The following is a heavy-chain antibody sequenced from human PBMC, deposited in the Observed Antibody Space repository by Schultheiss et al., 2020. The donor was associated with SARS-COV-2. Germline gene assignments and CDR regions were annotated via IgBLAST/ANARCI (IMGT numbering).Heavy chain of an antibody. CDR2: IYYSGST. V-gene: IGHV4-31*01. D-gene: IGHD2-2*01. CDR1: GGSISSGGYY. CDR3: ARGYCSSTSCYFHNYYYYYGMDV. Sequence: SETLSLTCTVSGGSISSGGYYWSWIRQHPGKGLEWIGYIYYSGSTYYNPSLKSLVTISVDTSKNQFSLKLSSVTAADTAVYYCARGYCSSTSCYFHNYYYYYGMDVWGQGTTVTVSS. J-gene: IGHJ6*02.